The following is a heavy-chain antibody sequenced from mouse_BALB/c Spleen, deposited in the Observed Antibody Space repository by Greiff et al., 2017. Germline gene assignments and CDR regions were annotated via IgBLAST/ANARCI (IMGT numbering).Heavy chain of an antibody. J-gene: IGHJ2*01. CDR2: IYPSDSYT. CDR3: TRHGNFDY. Sequence: VKLQQPGAELVRPGASVKLSCKASGYTFTSYWINWVKQRPGQGLEWIGNIYPSDSYTNYNQKFKDKATLTVDKSSSTAYMQLSSPTSEDSAVYYCTRHGNFDYWGQGTTLTVSS. CDR1: GYTFTSYW. D-gene: IGHD2-1*01. V-gene: IGHV1-69*02.